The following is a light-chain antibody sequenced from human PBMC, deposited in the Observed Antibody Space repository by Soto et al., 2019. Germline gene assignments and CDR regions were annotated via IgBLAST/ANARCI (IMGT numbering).Light chain of an antibody. J-gene: IGKJ2*01. CDR1: QGISSY. CDR2: AAS. V-gene: IGKV1-9*01. CDR3: QQLNSYPYT. Sequence: DIQLTQSPSFLSASEGDKVTITCRASQGISSYLACYQQKPGKAPKLLIYAASILQSGVPSRFSGSGSRTEFTLTISSLQPEDFATYYCQQLNSYPYTFGQGTKLEIK.